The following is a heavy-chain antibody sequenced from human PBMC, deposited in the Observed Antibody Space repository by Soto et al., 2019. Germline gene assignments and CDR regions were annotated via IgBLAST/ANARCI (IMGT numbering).Heavy chain of an antibody. CDR1: GFTFSSYA. D-gene: IGHD4-17*01. CDR3: GRELGYGDSPAFDD. CDR2: ISYDGSNK. J-gene: IGHJ4*02. V-gene: IGHV3-30-3*01. Sequence: QVPLVESGGGVVQPGRSLRLSCAASGFTFSSYAMHWVRQAPGKGLEWVAVISYDGSNKYYADSVKGRFTIARDNSKTALYLHVISRRADDTAVYDCGRELGYGDSPAFDDWGQGPLVTVCS.